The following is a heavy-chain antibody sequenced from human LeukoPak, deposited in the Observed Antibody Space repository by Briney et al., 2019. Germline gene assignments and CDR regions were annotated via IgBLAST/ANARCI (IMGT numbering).Heavy chain of an antibody. J-gene: IGHJ4*02. CDR3: AKDRNSAGYFDY. CDR1: RFTFDDYA. D-gene: IGHD1-7*01. CDR2: ISWNSGSI. Sequence: PGGSLRLSCAASRFTFDDYAMHWVRQAPGKGLEWVSGISWNSGSIGYADSVKGRFTISRDNAKNSLYLQMNSLRAEDTALYYCAKDRNSAGYFDYWGQGTLVTVSS. V-gene: IGHV3-9*01.